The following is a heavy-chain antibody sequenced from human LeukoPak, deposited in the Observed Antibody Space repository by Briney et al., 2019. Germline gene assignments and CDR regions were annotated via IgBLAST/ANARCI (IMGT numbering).Heavy chain of an antibody. CDR1: GFTFSSYS. Sequence: GGSLRLSCAASGFTFSSYSMNWVRQAPGKGLEWVSYISSSSSTIYYADSVKGRFTISRDNAKNSLYLQMNSLRAEDTAVYYCAREVAAAPADYWGQGTLVTVSS. CDR2: ISSSSSTI. D-gene: IGHD6-13*01. CDR3: AREVAAAPADY. J-gene: IGHJ4*02. V-gene: IGHV3-48*04.